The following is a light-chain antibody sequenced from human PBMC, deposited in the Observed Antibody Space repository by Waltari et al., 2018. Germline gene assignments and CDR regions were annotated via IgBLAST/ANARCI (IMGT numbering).Light chain of an antibody. CDR2: EVT. J-gene: IGLJ3*02. V-gene: IGLV2-11*01. Sequence: SALTQSRSVSGSPGQSVTISCTGTTNDLGSYNYVSWYQQHPGKAPKLIILEVTKRPTGVPARLSGSKSGNTASLTISGLRAEDEAEYYCCSYAGSYTWVFGGGTKLTVV. CDR1: TNDLGSYNY. CDR3: CSYAGSYTWV.